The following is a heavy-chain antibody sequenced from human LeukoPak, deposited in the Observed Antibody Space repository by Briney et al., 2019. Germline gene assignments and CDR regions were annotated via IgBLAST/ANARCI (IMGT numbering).Heavy chain of an antibody. CDR3: AREGGGVGATSSAFDI. V-gene: IGHV3-21*01. J-gene: IGHJ3*02. Sequence: PGGSLRLSCAASGFTFSSYSMNWVRQAPGKGLEWVSSISSSSSYIYYADSVKGRFTISRDNAKNSLYLQMNSLRAEDTAVYYCAREGGGVGATSSAFDIWGQGTMVTVSS. CDR1: GFTFSSYS. CDR2: ISSSSSYI. D-gene: IGHD1-26*01.